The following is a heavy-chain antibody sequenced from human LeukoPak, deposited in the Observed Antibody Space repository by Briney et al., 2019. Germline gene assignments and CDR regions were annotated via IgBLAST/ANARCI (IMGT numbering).Heavy chain of an antibody. Sequence: GGSLRLSCAASGFTFSSYSMNWVRQAPGKGLEWVSSISSSSSYIYYADSVKGRSTISRDNAKNSLYPQMNSLRAEDTAVYYCARRALAGMVDYWGQGTLVTVSS. J-gene: IGHJ4*02. CDR1: GFTFSSYS. D-gene: IGHD6-19*01. V-gene: IGHV3-21*01. CDR3: ARRALAGMVDY. CDR2: ISSSSSYI.